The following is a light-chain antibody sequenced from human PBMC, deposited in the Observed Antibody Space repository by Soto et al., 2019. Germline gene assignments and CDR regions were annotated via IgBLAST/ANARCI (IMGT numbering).Light chain of an antibody. CDR2: DAS. CDR1: HSIDIW. CDR3: LQYSDSWT. Sequence: DIQMTQSPSTLSASVGDRVTITCRASHSIDIWLAWYQRKPGKAPTLLVYDASRLQDGVPSRFSGSGSGAEFTLTISSLQPDDFAAYYCLQYSDSWTFGQGTTVDIK. J-gene: IGKJ1*01. V-gene: IGKV1-5*01.